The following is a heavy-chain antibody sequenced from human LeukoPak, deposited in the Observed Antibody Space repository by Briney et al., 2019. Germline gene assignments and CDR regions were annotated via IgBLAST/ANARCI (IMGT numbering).Heavy chain of an antibody. CDR1: GYTLSELF. V-gene: IGHV1-24*01. CDR3: ATGSSWYYLVY. J-gene: IGHJ4*02. CDR2: FDPEDGET. Sequence: WASVNVSCKVSGYTLSELFVHLVRQAPGKGLEWMGGFDPEDGETIFAQKFQGRVTMTEDTSTDTAYMELSSLRSEVTAVYFCATGSSWYYLVYLGQGSLVTVSS. D-gene: IGHD6-13*01.